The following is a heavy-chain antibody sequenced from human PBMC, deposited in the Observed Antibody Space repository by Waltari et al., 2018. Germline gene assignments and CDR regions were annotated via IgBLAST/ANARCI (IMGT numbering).Heavy chain of an antibody. CDR1: GGSISSGDYY. CDR2: IYYSGST. V-gene: IGHV4-30-4*08. CDR3: ARERAAYYYDSSWGAFDI. J-gene: IGHJ3*02. D-gene: IGHD3-22*01. Sequence: QVQLQESGPGLVKPSQTLPLTFTVSGGSISSGDYYWRWIRQPPAKVLEWIGYIYYSGSTYYNPSLKSRVTISVDTSKNQFSLKLSSVTAADTAVYYCARERAAYYYDSSWGAFDIWGQGTMVTVSS.